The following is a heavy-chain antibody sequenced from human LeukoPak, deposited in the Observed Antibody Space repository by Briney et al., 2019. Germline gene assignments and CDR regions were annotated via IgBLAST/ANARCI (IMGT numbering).Heavy chain of an antibody. CDR2: IYYSGYT. CDR1: GGSITTSTYY. D-gene: IGHD1-26*01. V-gene: IGHV4-39*07. Sequence: PSETLSLTCTVSGGSITTSTYYWGWIRQPPGKGLEWIGTIYYSGYTYYNPSLKSRVTISVDTSKNQFSLKLSSVTAADTAVYYCARRESYYYYYMDVWGKGTTVTISS. J-gene: IGHJ6*03. CDR3: ARRESYYYYYMDV.